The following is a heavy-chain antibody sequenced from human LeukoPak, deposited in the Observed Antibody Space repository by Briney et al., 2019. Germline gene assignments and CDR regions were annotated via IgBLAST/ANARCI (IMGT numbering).Heavy chain of an antibody. CDR3: ARDGGTYCGGDCYSGSVDY. D-gene: IGHD2-21*01. CDR1: GYTFTGYY. Sequence: ASVKVSCKASGYTFTGYYMHWVRQAPGQGLEWMGWINPNSGGTNYAQKFQGRVTMTRDTSISTDYMELSRLRSDDTAVYYCARDGGTYCGGDCYSGSVDYWGQGTLVTVSS. CDR2: INPNSGGT. J-gene: IGHJ4*02. V-gene: IGHV1-2*02.